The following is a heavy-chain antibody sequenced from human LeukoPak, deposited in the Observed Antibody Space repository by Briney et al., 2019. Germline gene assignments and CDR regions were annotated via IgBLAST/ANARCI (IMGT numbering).Heavy chain of an antibody. CDR1: GGSISSYY. CDR2: IYYSGST. CDR3: ARETTVPGRFLDL. Sequence: SETLSLTCTVSGGSISSYYWSWIRQPPGKGLEWIGYIYYSGSTNYNPSLKSRVTISVDTSKNQFSLKLNSVTAADTAVYYCARETTVPGRFLDLWGRGTLVTVSS. J-gene: IGHJ2*01. D-gene: IGHD4-11*01. V-gene: IGHV4-59*12.